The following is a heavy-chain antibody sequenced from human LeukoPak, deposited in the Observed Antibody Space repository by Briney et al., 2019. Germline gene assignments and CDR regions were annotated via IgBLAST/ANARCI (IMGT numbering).Heavy chain of an antibody. CDR2: VHSSGDI. CDR3: ARGASPKDAVFFDY. Sequence: SETLSLTCSVSGVSITSGSYYWGWIRQSAGKGLEWIGRVHSSGDIYHNAAFRSRAAVSGDASNNQFSLQLASVTAADTAVYYCARGASPKDAVFFDYWGQGALITVSS. D-gene: IGHD3-16*01. CDR1: GVSITSGSYY. J-gene: IGHJ4*02. V-gene: IGHV4-61*02.